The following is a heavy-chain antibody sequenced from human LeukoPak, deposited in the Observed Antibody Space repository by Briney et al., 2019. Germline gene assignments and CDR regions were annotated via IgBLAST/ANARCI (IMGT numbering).Heavy chain of an antibody. V-gene: IGHV1-69*05. CDR2: IIPIFGTA. CDR1: GGTFSSYA. Sequence: SVKVSCKASGGTFSSYAISWVRQAPGQGLEWMGGIIPIFGTANYAQKFQGRVTMTRNTSISTAYMELSSLRSEDTAVYYCARGRNLWGNYYYYYMDVWGKGTTVTVSS. J-gene: IGHJ6*03. CDR3: ARGRNLWGNYYYYYMDV. D-gene: IGHD1-14*01.